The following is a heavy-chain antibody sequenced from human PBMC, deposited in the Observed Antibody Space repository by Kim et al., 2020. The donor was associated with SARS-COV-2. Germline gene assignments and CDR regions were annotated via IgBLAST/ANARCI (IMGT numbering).Heavy chain of an antibody. D-gene: IGHD6-6*01. CDR2: LIPIFRTT. V-gene: IGHV1-69*13. CDR1: GGSFTSYA. CDR3: ARVAGRGSSG. J-gene: IGHJ1*01. Sequence: SVKVSCKASGGSFTSYAMNWVRQAPGQGLEWMGGLIPIFRTTDYAQRFQGRVTITADESLGTAYMELGSLTSEDTAVYFCARVAGRGSSGWGQGTPVT.